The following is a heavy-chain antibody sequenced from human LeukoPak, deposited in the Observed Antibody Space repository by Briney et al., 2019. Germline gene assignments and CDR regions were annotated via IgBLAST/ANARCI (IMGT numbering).Heavy chain of an antibody. V-gene: IGHV4-4*02. CDR3: ARDGAPLEATIHYY. Sequence: ASGTLSLTCAVSGGSISSSNWWSWVRQPPGKGLEWIGEIYHSGSTNYNPSLKSRVTISVDKSKNQFSLKLSSVTAEDTAVYYCARDGAPLEATIHYYWGQGTLVTVSS. D-gene: IGHD5-24*01. CDR2: IYHSGST. J-gene: IGHJ4*02. CDR1: GGSISSSNW.